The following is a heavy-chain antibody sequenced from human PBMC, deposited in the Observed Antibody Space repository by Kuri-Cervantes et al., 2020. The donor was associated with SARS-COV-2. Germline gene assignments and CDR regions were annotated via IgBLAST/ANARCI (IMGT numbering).Heavy chain of an antibody. J-gene: IGHJ6*03. CDR1: GFTLKSYT. V-gene: IGHV3-21*01. Sequence: GESLKISCGASGFTLKSYTMNWVRQAPGKALQWISSMSGSGSYIYYADSLRGRFTISRDDAKNSLYLQIDSLRAEDTAVYFCARVAGEGPIYYYYMDVWGNGTTVTVSS. CDR2: MSGSGSYI. CDR3: ARVAGEGPIYYYYMDV. D-gene: IGHD2-21*01.